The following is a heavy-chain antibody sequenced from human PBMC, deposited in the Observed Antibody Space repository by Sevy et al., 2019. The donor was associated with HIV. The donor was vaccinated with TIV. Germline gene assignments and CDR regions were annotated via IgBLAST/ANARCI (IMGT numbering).Heavy chain of an antibody. D-gene: IGHD5-18*01. CDR2: ISYDGSNK. CDR1: GFTLSSYG. CDR3: ARADTPMVTIDY. Sequence: GGSLRLSCAASGFTLSSYGMHWVRQAPGKGLEWVAFISYDGSNKNYADTVKGRFTISRDNSKNTLYLQMNSLRAEDTGVYYCARADTPMVTIDYWGQGTLVNVSS. V-gene: IGHV3-30*03. J-gene: IGHJ4*02.